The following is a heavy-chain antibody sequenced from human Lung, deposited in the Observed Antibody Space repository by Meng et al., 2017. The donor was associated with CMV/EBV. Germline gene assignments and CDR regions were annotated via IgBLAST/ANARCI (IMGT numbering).Heavy chain of an antibody. CDR3: ATGNGNSNAVKI. Sequence: GGPLRLSCAASGFTFRNAWMSWVRQAPGKGLEWVGRIKNNTDGGTTDYAAPVKGRFTFSRDDSKTTLYLQMNSLKTEDTAVYYCATGNGNSNAVKIWGQRTVVTFSS. V-gene: IGHV3-15*01. CDR2: IKNNTDGGTT. CDR1: GFTFRNAW. D-gene: IGHD4-23*01. J-gene: IGHJ3*02.